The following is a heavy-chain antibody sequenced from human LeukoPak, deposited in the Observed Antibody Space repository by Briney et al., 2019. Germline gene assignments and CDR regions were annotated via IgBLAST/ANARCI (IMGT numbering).Heavy chain of an antibody. V-gene: IGHV3-23*01. D-gene: IGHD4-11*01. CDR2: IIGSGGST. Sequence: GGSLRLSCAASGFTFSSYSMSWVRQAPGKGLEWVSAIIGSGGSTYYADSVKGRFTASRDNAENSMYLQMNSLRAEDTAVYYCARVALRPIDYSNPEFDPWGQGTLVTVSP. CDR1: GFTFSSYS. CDR3: ARVALRPIDYSNPEFDP. J-gene: IGHJ5*02.